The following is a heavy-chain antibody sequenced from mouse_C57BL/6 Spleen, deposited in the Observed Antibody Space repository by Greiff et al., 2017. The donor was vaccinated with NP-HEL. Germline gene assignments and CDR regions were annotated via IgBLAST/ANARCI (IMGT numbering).Heavy chain of an antibody. D-gene: IGHD1-1*01. Sequence: VQLQQSGAELVRPGASVTLSCKASGYTFTDYEMHWVKQTPVHGLEWIGAIDPETGGTAYNQKFKGKAILTADKSSSTASMELRSLTSEDSAVYYCTREGTTVFDYWGQGTTLTVSS. J-gene: IGHJ2*01. CDR2: IDPETGGT. V-gene: IGHV1-15*01. CDR3: TREGTTVFDY. CDR1: GYTFTDYE.